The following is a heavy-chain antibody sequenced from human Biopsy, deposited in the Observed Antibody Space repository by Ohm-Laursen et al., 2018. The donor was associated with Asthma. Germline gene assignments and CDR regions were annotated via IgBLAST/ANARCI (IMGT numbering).Heavy chain of an antibody. V-gene: IGHV4-39*01. Sequence: GTLALTCPVSGGSMTPTSHYWDWIRQAPGKGLEWIGYISYGGKTSYNPSLKNRVTISRDTSKNQFSLRLTSVTAADTAVYFCARRITIFGVVQKDHGMDAWGQGTTVIVSS. CDR3: ARRITIFGVVQKDHGMDA. CDR1: GGSMTPTSHY. CDR2: ISYGGKT. J-gene: IGHJ6*02. D-gene: IGHD3-3*01.